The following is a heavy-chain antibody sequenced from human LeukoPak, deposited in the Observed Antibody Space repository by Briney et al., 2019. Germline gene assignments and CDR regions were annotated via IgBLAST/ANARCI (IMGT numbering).Heavy chain of an antibody. J-gene: IGHJ4*02. Sequence: GESLKISCKGSGYSFTSYWIGWVRQMPGKGLEWMGVVYPGDSDTRYSPSFQGQVTISVDESISTAYLQWSSLKASDTAMYYCARRVGATSPVDYWGQGTLVTVSS. CDR2: VYPGDSDT. CDR3: ARRVGATSPVDY. D-gene: IGHD1-26*01. CDR1: GYSFTSYW. V-gene: IGHV5-51*01.